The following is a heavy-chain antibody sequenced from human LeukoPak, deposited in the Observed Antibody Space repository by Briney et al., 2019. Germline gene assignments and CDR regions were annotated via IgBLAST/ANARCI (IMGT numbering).Heavy chain of an antibody. V-gene: IGHV3-74*01. D-gene: IGHD3-16*02. Sequence: PGGSLRLSCAASGFTFSSYWMHWVRQAPGKGLVWVSRINSDGSSTSYADSVKGRFTISRDNAKTSLYMQMNSLRAEDTAVYYCARESPPYDYVWGSYRSGFDYWGQGTLVTVSP. CDR3: ARESPPYDYVWGSYRSGFDY. CDR2: INSDGSST. CDR1: GFTFSSYW. J-gene: IGHJ4*02.